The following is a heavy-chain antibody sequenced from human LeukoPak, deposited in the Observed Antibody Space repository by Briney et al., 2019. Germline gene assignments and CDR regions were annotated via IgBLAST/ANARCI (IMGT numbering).Heavy chain of an antibody. V-gene: IGHV3-33*01. CDR2: IWYDGSDK. CDR1: GFSLRTYS. Sequence: PGRSLRLSCAASGFSLRTYSMHWVRHPPGKGLEWEATIWYDGSDKYFADSVKGRFTISRDNSQNTLYLQMNSLRAEETAVYYCARDVSYGMDVWGQGATVAVSS. CDR3: ARDVSYGMDV. J-gene: IGHJ6*02.